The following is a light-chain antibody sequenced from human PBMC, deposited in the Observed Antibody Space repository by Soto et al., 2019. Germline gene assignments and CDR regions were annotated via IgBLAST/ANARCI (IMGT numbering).Light chain of an antibody. CDR1: TSDVGRYNY. V-gene: IGLV2-14*01. J-gene: IGLJ1*01. CDR2: DVS. CDR3: NSYTSRSTYV. Sequence: QSALTQSASVSGSPGQSITISCTGTTSDVGRYNYVSWYQQHPGKAPKLIIYDVSNRPSGVSNRFSGSKSGNTASLTISGLEAEDEADYYCNSYTSRSTYVFGTGTKVTVL.